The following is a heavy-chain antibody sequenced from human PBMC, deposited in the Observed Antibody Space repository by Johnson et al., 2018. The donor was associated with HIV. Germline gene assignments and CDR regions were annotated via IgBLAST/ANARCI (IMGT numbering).Heavy chain of an antibody. CDR3: TTRVTVVIISSDAFDI. CDR2: ISSSGSTI. Sequence: QMLLVESGGGLVKPGGSLRLSCAASGFTFSDYYMSWIRQAPGKGLEWVSYISSSGSTIYYADSVKGRFTISRDNAKNSLYLQMNSLRAEDTAVYYCTTRVTVVIISSDAFDIWAQGTMVTVSS. J-gene: IGHJ3*02. V-gene: IGHV3-11*01. D-gene: IGHD3-3*01. CDR1: GFTFSDYY.